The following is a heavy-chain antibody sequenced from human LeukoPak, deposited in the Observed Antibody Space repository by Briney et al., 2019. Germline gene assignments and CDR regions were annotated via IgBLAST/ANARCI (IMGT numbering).Heavy chain of an antibody. V-gene: IGHV3-23*01. D-gene: IGHD3-10*01. CDR3: AKIYPPRPVRPRTNWFDP. Sequence: GGSLRLSCAASGFTFSSYAMGWVRQAPGKGLEWVSAISGSGCSTYYADSVKGRFNISRDNSKNTLYLQMNSLRAEDTAVYYCAKIYPPRPVRPRTNWFDPWGQGTLVTVSS. CDR1: GFTFSSYA. CDR2: ISGSGCST. J-gene: IGHJ5*02.